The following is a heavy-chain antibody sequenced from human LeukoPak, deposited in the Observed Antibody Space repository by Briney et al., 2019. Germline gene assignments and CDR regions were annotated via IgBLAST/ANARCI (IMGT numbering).Heavy chain of an antibody. CDR2: IWYDGSNK. D-gene: IGHD6-19*01. J-gene: IGHJ4*02. CDR3: ARGRGRYSSGWPGVDY. Sequence: GRSLRLSCAASGFTFSSYGMHWVRQAPGKGLEWVAVIWYDGSNKYYADSVKGRFTISRDNSKNTLYLQMNSLRAEDTAVYYCARGRGRYSSGWPGVDYWGQGTLVTVSS. CDR1: GFTFSSYG. V-gene: IGHV3-33*01.